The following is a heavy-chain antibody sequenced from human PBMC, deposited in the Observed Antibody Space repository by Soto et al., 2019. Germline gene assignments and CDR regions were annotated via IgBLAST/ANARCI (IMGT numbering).Heavy chain of an antibody. CDR3: ARVWRRCWYFDL. Sequence: SETLSLTCTVSGGSMSSYYWSWIRQPPGKGLEWIGYISYSGSPAYNPSLKSRVTMSVDTSKNQLSLNLTSATAADTAIYYCARVWRRCWYFDLWGRGTLVTVSS. CDR2: ISYSGSP. D-gene: IGHD1-1*01. V-gene: IGHV4-59*01. CDR1: GGSMSSYY. J-gene: IGHJ2*01.